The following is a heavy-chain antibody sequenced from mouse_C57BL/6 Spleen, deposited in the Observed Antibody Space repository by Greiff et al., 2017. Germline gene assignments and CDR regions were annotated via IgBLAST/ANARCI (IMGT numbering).Heavy chain of an antibody. J-gene: IGHJ2*01. CDR3: AHYGSSEYYFDY. Sequence: VQLQQSGAELMKPGASVKLSCKATGYTFTGYWIEWVKQRPGHGLEWIGEILPGSGSTSYNEKFKGKATFTADTSSNTAYMQLSSLTTEDSAIYYCAHYGSSEYYFDYWGQGTTLTVSS. CDR1: GYTFTGYW. V-gene: IGHV1-9*01. CDR2: ILPGSGST. D-gene: IGHD1-1*01.